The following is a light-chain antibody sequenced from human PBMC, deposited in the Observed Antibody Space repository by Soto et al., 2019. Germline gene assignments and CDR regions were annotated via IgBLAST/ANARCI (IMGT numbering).Light chain of an antibody. V-gene: IGKV3-15*01. CDR3: QQRANWPPVT. Sequence: EIVMTQSPATLSVSPGERATLSCRASQSVSSNLAWYQQKPGQAPRLLMYGTSTRATGIPPRFSGSGSGTDFTLTITTLEPEDFAVYFCQQRANWPPVTFGQGTKVEIK. CDR1: QSVSSN. J-gene: IGKJ1*01. CDR2: GTS.